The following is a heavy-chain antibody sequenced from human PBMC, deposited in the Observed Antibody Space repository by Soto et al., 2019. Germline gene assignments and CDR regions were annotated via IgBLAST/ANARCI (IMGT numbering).Heavy chain of an antibody. J-gene: IGHJ4*02. CDR3: ARSSGWSPELFDY. Sequence: PSATLSLTCTVSGGSISSYYWSWIRLPPGKGLEWIGYIYYSGSTNYNPSLKSRVTISVDTSKNQFSLKLSSVTAADTAVYYCARSSGWSPELFDYWGQGTLVTVSS. CDR2: IYYSGST. CDR1: GGSISSYY. D-gene: IGHD6-19*01. V-gene: IGHV4-59*01.